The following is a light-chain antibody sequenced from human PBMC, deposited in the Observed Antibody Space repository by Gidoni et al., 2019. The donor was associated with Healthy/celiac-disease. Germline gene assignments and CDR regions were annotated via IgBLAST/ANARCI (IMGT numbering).Light chain of an antibody. J-gene: IGKJ5*01. V-gene: IGKV3-11*01. CDR3: QQRSNWPIT. Sequence: EIVLTQSPATLSLSPGERATLSCRASQSVSSYLAWYQQKPGQAPRLLIYDASNRATGIPARFSGSGSGTDFTLTISSLEPEDFAVYYCQQRSNWPITFXHXTRLXIK. CDR1: QSVSSY. CDR2: DAS.